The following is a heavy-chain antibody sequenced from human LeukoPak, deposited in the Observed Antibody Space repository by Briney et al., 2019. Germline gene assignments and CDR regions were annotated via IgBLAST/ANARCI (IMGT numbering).Heavy chain of an antibody. CDR3: AREKSDGYFDY. J-gene: IGHJ4*02. V-gene: IGHV4-61*01. Sequence: SETLSLTCTVSGGSISSSSYYWGWIRQPPGKGLEWIGYIYYSGSTNYNPSLKSRVTISVDTSKNQFSLKLSSVTAADTAVYYCAREKSDGYFDYWGQGTLVTVSS. D-gene: IGHD2-21*01. CDR1: GGSISSSSYY. CDR2: IYYSGST.